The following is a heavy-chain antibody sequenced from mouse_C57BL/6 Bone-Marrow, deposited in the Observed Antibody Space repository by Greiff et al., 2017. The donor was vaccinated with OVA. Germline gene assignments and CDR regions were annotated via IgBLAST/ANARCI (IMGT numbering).Heavy chain of an antibody. Sequence: QVQLQQPGAELVKPGASVKMSCKASGYTFTSYWITWVKQRPGQGLEWIGDIYPGSGSTNYNEKFKSKATLTVDTSSSPAYLQLSSLTSEDSAVYYCARDNDYDRTGFAYWGQGTLVTVSA. CDR3: ARDNDYDRTGFAY. J-gene: IGHJ3*01. V-gene: IGHV1-55*01. CDR2: IYPGSGST. CDR1: GYTFTSYW. D-gene: IGHD2-4*01.